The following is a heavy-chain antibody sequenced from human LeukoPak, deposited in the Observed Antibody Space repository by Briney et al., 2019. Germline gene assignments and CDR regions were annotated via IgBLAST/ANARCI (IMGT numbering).Heavy chain of an antibody. Sequence: PSETLSLTCTVSGGSISSYYWSWIRQPAGKGLEWIGRIYTSGSTNYNPSLKSRVTMSVDTSKNHFSLKLSSVTAADTAVYYCARANHYYDSSGYYYGYWGQGTLVTVSS. V-gene: IGHV4-4*07. J-gene: IGHJ4*02. CDR3: ARANHYYDSSGYYYGY. D-gene: IGHD3-22*01. CDR1: GGSISSYY. CDR2: IYTSGST.